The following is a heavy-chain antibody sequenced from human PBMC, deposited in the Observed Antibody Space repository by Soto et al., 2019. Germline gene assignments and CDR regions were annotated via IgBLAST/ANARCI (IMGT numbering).Heavy chain of an antibody. V-gene: IGHV3-74*01. CDR3: ARGWFGPDV. CDR2: IDNAGTDS. CDR1: GFPLSGRS. D-gene: IGHD3-10*01. Sequence: EVQLVESGGGLVQPGGSLRLSCAASGFPLSGRSMHWVRQAPGKGLVWVSGIDNAGTDSTYADSVKGRFTSARDNAKNMLYLQMNSLGVEDTAVYYCARGWFGPDVWGKGTTVTVSS. J-gene: IGHJ6*04.